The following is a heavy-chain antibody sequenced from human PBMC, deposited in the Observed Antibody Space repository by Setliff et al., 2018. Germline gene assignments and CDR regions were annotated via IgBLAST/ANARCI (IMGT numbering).Heavy chain of an antibody. CDR3: ARGVLQ. CDR2: ISHTGNT. D-gene: IGHD3-16*01. CDR1: GYSISSGNY. V-gene: IGHV4-38-2*02. J-gene: IGHJ4*02. Sequence: PSETLSLTCTVSGYSISSGNYWGWIRQPPGKGLEWIGSISHTGNTIYKSSLQSRVTISVDTSKNQFSLKLTSVTAADTAVYYCARGVLQWGQGTLVTVSS.